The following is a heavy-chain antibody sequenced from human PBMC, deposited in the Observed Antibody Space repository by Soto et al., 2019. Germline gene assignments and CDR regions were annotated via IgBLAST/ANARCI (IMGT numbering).Heavy chain of an antibody. V-gene: IGHV1-8*01. J-gene: IGHJ6*02. CDR2: MNPNSGNT. CDR1: GYTFTSYD. Sequence: QVQLVQSGAEVKKPGASVKVSCKASGYTFTSYDINWVRQATGQGLEWMGWMNPNSGNTGYAQKFQGRVTMTRNTSISTAYMELSSLRSQDTAVYYCARWPDGYYYYGMDVWGQGTTITVSS. CDR3: ARWPDGYYYYGMDV.